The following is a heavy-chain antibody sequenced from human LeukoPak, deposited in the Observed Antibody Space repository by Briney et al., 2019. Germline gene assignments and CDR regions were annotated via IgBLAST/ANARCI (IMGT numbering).Heavy chain of an antibody. D-gene: IGHD3-22*01. CDR3: AREAYYYDSSGSGY. Sequence: GGSLRLSCAASGFTFSDYYMSWIRQAPGKGLEWVSYISSSGSTIYCADSVKGRFTISRDNAKNSLYLQMNSLRAEDTAVYYCAREAYYYDSSGSGYWGQGTLVTVSS. CDR1: GFTFSDYY. J-gene: IGHJ4*02. CDR2: ISSSGSTI. V-gene: IGHV3-11*01.